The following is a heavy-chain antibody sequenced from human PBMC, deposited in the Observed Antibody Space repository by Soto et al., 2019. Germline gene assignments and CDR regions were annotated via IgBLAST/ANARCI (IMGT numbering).Heavy chain of an antibody. CDR2: IHSGGSST. D-gene: IGHD2-8*01. Sequence: GGSLRLSCAASGFTFSSYWMHWVRQAPGKGLVWVSRIHSGGSSTSYADSVKGRFTISRDNAKNTLFLQMNSLRAEDTAVYYCARDLGNVLMVYTIGHYYYYGMDVWGHG. CDR3: ARDLGNVLMVYTIGHYYYYGMDV. J-gene: IGHJ6*02. CDR1: GFTFSSYW. V-gene: IGHV3-74*01.